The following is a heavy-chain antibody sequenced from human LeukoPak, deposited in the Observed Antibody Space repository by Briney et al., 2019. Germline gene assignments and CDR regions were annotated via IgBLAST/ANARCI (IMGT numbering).Heavy chain of an antibody. D-gene: IGHD5-24*01. V-gene: IGHV4-4*02. J-gene: IGHJ4*02. CDR1: GGSISSSNW. CDR3: ARGPAIEMGDYDY. Sequence: SETLSLTCAVSGGSISSSNWWSWVRQPPGKGLEWIGEIYHSGSTNYNPSLKSRVTISVDTSKNQFSLKLSSVTAADTAVYYCARGPAIEMGDYDYWGQGTLVTVSS. CDR2: IYHSGST.